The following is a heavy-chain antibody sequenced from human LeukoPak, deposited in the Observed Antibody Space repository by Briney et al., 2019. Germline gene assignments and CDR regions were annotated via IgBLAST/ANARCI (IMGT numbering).Heavy chain of an antibody. CDR1: GFTFRTHG. CDR3: AREQACGTSCGTYYFVS. D-gene: IGHD2-2*01. Sequence: SVGSLRLSCAASGFTFRTHGRNCVRQAPGKGLEWAASISSSSTYIHYADSVKGRFTISRDANSLYLQMNSLRAEDTAVYFCAREQACGTSCGTYYFVSWGQGTLVTVSS. CDR2: ISSSSTYI. J-gene: IGHJ4*02. V-gene: IGHV3-21*01.